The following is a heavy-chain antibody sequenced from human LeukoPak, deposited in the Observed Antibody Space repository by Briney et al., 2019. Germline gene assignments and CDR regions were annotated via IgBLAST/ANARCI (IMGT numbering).Heavy chain of an antibody. CDR2: IYSGGST. CDR1: GFTFNRCW. V-gene: IGHV3-53*01. CDR3: ARFGPVVTGMDV. J-gene: IGHJ6*02. Sequence: PGGSLRLSCVVSGFTFNRCWMNWVRQAPGKGLEWVSVIYSGGSTYYADSVKGRFTISRDNSKNTLYLQMNSLRAEDTAVYYCARFGPVVTGMDVWGQGTTVTVSS. D-gene: IGHD4-23*01.